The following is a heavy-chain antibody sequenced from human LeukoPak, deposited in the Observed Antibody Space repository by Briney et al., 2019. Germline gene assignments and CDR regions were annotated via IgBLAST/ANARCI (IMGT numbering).Heavy chain of an antibody. CDR1: GYSVSSGYY. Sequence: PSETLSLTCTVSGYSVSSGYYWGWIRQPPGKGLEWVANIKQDGSEKYYVDSVKGRFTISRDNAKNSLYLQMNSLRAEDTAVYYCARELAAADFYYYYGMDVWGQGTTVTVSS. V-gene: IGHV3-7*01. J-gene: IGHJ6*02. CDR2: IKQDGSEK. CDR3: ARELAAADFYYYYGMDV. D-gene: IGHD6-13*01.